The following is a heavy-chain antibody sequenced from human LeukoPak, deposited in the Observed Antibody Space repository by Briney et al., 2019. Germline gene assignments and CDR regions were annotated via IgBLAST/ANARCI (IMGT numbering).Heavy chain of an antibody. V-gene: IGHV3-21*01. J-gene: IGHJ4*02. CDR3: ASGSYYDSEGDY. CDR2: ISSSSSYI. D-gene: IGHD1-26*01. CDR1: GFTYSSYS. Sequence: GGSLRLSCAASGFTYSSYSMNWVRQAPGKGLEWVSSISSSSSYIYYADSVKGRFTISRDNAKNSLYLQMNSLRAEDTAVYYCASGSYYDSEGDYWGQGTLVTVSS.